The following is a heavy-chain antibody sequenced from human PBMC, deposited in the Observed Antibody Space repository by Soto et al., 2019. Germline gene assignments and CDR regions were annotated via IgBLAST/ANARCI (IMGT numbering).Heavy chain of an antibody. CDR3: ANSEYSRYKNIDV. CDR2: IWYDGSNK. J-gene: IGHJ6*02. Sequence: GSLRLSCAASGFTFSSYGMHWIRQAPGKGLEWVAVIWYDGSNKYYADSVRGRFTTSRDNSKNTLYLETNSLRAEDTAVYYCANSEYSRYKNIDVWGQGTTVTVSS. V-gene: IGHV3-30*02. D-gene: IGHD5-18*01. CDR1: GFTFSSYG.